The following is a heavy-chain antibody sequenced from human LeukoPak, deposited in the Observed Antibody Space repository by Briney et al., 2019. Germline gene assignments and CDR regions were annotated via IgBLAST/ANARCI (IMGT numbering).Heavy chain of an antibody. CDR3: ATHRRSGSGGSENAFEI. CDR1: GDSTSSSSYY. CDR2: IYDSGTT. J-gene: IGHJ3*02. Sequence: SETLSLTCTVSGDSTSSSSYYWDWIRQAPGKGLEWIGNIYDSGTTHYNPSLKSRVTISGDTSKNQFSLKLNSVTAADTAIYYCATHRRSGSGGSENAFEIWGQGTMVTVSS. D-gene: IGHD5-12*01. V-gene: IGHV4-39*01.